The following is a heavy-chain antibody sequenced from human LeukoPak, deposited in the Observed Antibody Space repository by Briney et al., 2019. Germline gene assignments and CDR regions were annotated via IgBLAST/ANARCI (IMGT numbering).Heavy chain of an antibody. CDR1: GYTFSSYY. CDR2: INPSGGST. Sequence: ASAKVSCKASGYTFSSYYMHWVRQAPGQGLEWMGIINPSGGSTNYAQKFQGGVTMTRDTSTSTVYMELSSLRSEDTVVYYCARVYGSGSYYIQLVSNYYYYYGMDVWGQGTTVTVSS. D-gene: IGHD3-10*01. CDR3: ARVYGSGSYYIQLVSNYYYYYGMDV. J-gene: IGHJ6*02. V-gene: IGHV1-46*01.